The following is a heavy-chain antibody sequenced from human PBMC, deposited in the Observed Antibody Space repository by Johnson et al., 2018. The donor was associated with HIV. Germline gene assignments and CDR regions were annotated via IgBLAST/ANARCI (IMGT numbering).Heavy chain of an antibody. Sequence: VQVVESGGGLVQPGRSLRLSCAASGFTFDHYPMHWVRQAPGKGLEWVANIKQDGSEKYYVDSVKGRFTISRDNAKNSLYLQMNSLRAEDTAVYYCARDPGGDDAFDIWGQGTMVTVSS. J-gene: IGHJ3*02. CDR2: IKQDGSEK. D-gene: IGHD2-21*01. CDR1: GFTFDHYP. V-gene: IGHV3-7*01. CDR3: ARDPGGDDAFDI.